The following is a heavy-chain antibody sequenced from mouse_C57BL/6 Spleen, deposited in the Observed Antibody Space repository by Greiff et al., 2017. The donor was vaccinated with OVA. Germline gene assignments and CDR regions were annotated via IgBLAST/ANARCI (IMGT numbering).Heavy chain of an antibody. D-gene: IGHD1-1*01. V-gene: IGHV5-17*01. Sequence: EVKLVESGGGLVKPGGSLNLSCAASGFTFSDYGMHWVRQAPEKGLEWVAYVSSGSSTIYYADTVKGRFTISRDNAKNTLFLQMTSLRSKDTAMYYCARHGSSYGYDFDYWGQGTTLTVSS. CDR1: GFTFSDYG. J-gene: IGHJ2*01. CDR2: VSSGSSTI. CDR3: ARHGSSYGYDFDY.